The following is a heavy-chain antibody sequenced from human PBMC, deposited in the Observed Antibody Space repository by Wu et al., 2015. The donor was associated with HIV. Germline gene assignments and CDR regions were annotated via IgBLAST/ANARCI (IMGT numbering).Heavy chain of an antibody. J-gene: IGHJ3*02. CDR3: AARIGNMEAFNI. CDR2: INPGVNRI. V-gene: IGHV1-46*03. D-gene: IGHD1/OR15-1a*01. Sequence: AEVRKPGASVKVSCKASGYTFTQTYLHWVRQAPGQGLEWLGIINPGVNRISYAQKFQGRLTITRDTSTSTVYMELSSLRYEDTAVYYCAARIGNMEAFNIWGQGTMVTVSS. CDR1: GYTFTQTY.